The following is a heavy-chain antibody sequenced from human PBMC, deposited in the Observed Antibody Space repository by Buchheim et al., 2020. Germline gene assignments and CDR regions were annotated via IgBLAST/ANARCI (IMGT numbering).Heavy chain of an antibody. CDR2: IYYSGST. J-gene: IGHJ4*02. CDR1: GGSISSYY. CDR3: ARLRWGGSHAPNHFDY. D-gene: IGHD1-26*01. V-gene: IGHV4-59*08. Sequence: QVQLQESGPGLVKPSETLSLTCTVSGGSISSYYWSWIRQPPGKGLEWIGYIYYSGSTNYNPSLKSRVTISVDTSKNQFSLKLSSVTAADTAVYYCARLRWGGSHAPNHFDYWGQGTL.